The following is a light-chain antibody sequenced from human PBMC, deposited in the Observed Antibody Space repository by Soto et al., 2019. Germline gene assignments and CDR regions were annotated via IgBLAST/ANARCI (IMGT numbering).Light chain of an antibody. CDR2: GAY. V-gene: IGKV3-20*01. CDR1: QSVTTY. CDR3: QQYGSSPST. Sequence: EIVLTQSPVTRSWSPGESSTLSCVASQSVTTYLAWYQQKPGQAHRLIIYGAYNRATGIPDRFSGSGSGTDFTLNISRLEPEDFAVYYCQQYGSSPSTFGKGTRGDIK. J-gene: IGKJ1*01.